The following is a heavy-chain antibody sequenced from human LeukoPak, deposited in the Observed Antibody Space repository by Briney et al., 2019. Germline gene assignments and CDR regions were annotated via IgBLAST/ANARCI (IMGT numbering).Heavy chain of an antibody. J-gene: IGHJ4*02. CDR3: ARYNTVNRGFTAADF. V-gene: IGHV4-59*01. CDR1: GASINNYY. Sequence: PSETLSLTCSVSGASINNYYGIWFRQPPGKGLEWIGYIHYTGTTNYNPSLKSRLTISVDTSKNQFSLKLTSVTAADTAVYYCARYNTVNRGFTAADFWGQGTLVTVSS. CDR2: IHYTGTT. D-gene: IGHD3-10*01.